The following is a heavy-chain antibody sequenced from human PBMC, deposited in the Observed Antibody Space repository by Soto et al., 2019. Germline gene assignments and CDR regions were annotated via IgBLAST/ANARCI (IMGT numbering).Heavy chain of an antibody. D-gene: IGHD3-10*01. J-gene: IGHJ3*02. CDR1: GGTFSSYA. Sequence: QVQLVQSGAEVKKPGSSVKVSCKASGGTFSSYAISWVLQAPGQGLEWMGGIIPIFGTATYAQKFQGRVTITADESTSTAYMELSSLRSEDTAVYYCASHSIGSAAFDIWGQGTMVTVSS. CDR2: IIPIFGTA. V-gene: IGHV1-69*01. CDR3: ASHSIGSAAFDI.